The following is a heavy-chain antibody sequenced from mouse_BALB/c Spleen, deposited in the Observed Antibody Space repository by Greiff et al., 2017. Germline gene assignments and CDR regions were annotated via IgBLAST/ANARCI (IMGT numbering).Heavy chain of an antibody. V-gene: IGHV1-7*01. CDR2: INPSTGYT. CDR3: ARYYGNLDY. D-gene: IGHD2-1*01. CDR1: GYTFTSYW. J-gene: IGHJ2*01. Sequence: QVQLKQSGAELAKPGASVKMSCKASGYTFTSYWMHWVKQRPGQGLEWIGYINPSTGYTEYNQKFKDKATLTADKSSSTAYMQLSSLTSEDSAVYYCARYYGNLDYWGQGTTLTVSS.